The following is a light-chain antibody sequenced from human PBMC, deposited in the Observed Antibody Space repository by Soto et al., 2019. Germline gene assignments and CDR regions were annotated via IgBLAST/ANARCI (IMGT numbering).Light chain of an antibody. CDR3: QSYDSSVNSMV. CDR1: SSNIGSNY. V-gene: IGLV1-47*01. J-gene: IGLJ3*02. Sequence: QAVVTQPPSASGTPGQRITISCSGSSSNIGSNYVYWYRQLPGTAPKLLIYTNNQRPSGVPDRFSGSKSGTSASLAISGLRSEDEANYYCQSYDSSVNSMVFGGGTKLTVL. CDR2: TNN.